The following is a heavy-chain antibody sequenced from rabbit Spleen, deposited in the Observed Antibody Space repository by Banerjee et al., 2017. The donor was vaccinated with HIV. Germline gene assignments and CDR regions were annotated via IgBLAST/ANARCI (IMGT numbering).Heavy chain of an antibody. Sequence: QLVESGGGLVQPGGSLKLSCKASGFTLSSYYMNWVRQAPGKGLEWIGYIDPVFGITYYANWVNGRFSISRENAQNTVSLQMTSLTAADTATYFCARIIKTYDHFNLWGQGTLVTV. CDR2: IDPVFGIT. CDR1: GFTLSSYY. V-gene: IGHV1S7*01. D-gene: IGHD1-1*01. J-gene: IGHJ4*01. CDR3: ARIIKTYDHFNL.